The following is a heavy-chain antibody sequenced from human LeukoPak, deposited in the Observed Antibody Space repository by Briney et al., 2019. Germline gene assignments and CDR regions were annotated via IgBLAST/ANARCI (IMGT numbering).Heavy chain of an antibody. CDR3: IRSRLRCDY. J-gene: IGHJ4*02. D-gene: IGHD3-16*01. V-gene: IGHV3-49*04. CDR1: GFTSGDYA. Sequence: GRSLRLSCTASGFTSGDYAMRWVRQAPGKGLEWVGFIRSKAYGGTTEYAASVEGRFIISRDDSKSIAYLQMNSLKTEDTAVYYCIRSRLRCDYWGQGTLVTVSS. CDR2: IRSKAYGGTT.